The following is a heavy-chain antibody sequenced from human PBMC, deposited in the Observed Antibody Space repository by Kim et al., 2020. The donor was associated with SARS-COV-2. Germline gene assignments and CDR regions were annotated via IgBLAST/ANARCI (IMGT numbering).Heavy chain of an antibody. V-gene: IGHV1-24*01. J-gene: IGHJ4*02. Sequence: TVYAQKFQGRVTMTEDTSTDTAYMELSSLRSEDTAVYYCATGPSGTATPYWGQGTLVTVSS. D-gene: IGHD2-2*02. CDR2: T. CDR3: ATGPSGTATPY.